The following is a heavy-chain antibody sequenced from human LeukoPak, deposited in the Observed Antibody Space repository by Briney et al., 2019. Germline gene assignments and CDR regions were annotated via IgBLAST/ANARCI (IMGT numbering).Heavy chain of an antibody. CDR1: GFTFDDYA. CDR2: ISWNSGSI. Sequence: GGSLRLSCAASGFTFDDYAMHWVRQAPGKGLEWVSGISWNSGSIGYADSVKGRFTTSRDNAKNSLYLQMNSLRAEDTALYYCAKGAWIQLWFAFDYWGQGTLVTVSS. V-gene: IGHV3-9*01. J-gene: IGHJ4*02. CDR3: AKGAWIQLWFAFDY. D-gene: IGHD5-18*01.